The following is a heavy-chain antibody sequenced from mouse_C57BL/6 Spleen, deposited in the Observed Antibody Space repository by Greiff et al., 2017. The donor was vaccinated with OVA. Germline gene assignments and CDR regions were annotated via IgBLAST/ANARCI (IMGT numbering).Heavy chain of an antibody. Sequence: QVQLQQPGAELVRPGTSVKLSCKASGYTFTSYWMHWVKQRPGQGLEWIGVIDPSDSYTNYNQKFKGKATLTVDTSSSTAYMQLSSLTSEDSAVYYCARKGEYYYGSTFDYWGQGTTLTVSS. D-gene: IGHD1-1*01. CDR3: ARKGEYYYGSTFDY. CDR2: IDPSDSYT. V-gene: IGHV1-59*01. J-gene: IGHJ2*01. CDR1: GYTFTSYW.